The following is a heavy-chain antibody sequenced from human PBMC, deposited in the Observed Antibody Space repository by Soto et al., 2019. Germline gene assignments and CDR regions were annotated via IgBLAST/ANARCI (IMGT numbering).Heavy chain of an antibody. Sequence: GASVKVSCKASGGTFSSYAISWVRQAPGQGLEWMGGIIPIFGTANYAQKLQGRVTITADESTSTAYMELSSLRSEDTAVYYCARDGPYYYDSSGYRDAFDIWGQGTMVTVSS. CDR2: IIPIFGTA. D-gene: IGHD3-22*01. CDR3: ARDGPYYYDSSGYRDAFDI. J-gene: IGHJ3*02. CDR1: GGTFSSYA. V-gene: IGHV1-69*13.